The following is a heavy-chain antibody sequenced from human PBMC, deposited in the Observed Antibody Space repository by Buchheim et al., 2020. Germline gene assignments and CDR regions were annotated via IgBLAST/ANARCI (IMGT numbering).Heavy chain of an antibody. CDR1: GGSFSGYY. CDR3: ARGIVYDILTGYFYYYYGMDV. Sequence: QVQLQQWGAGLLKPSETLSLTCAVSGGSFSGYYWSWIRQPPGKGLEWIGEINHSGSTNYNPSPKSRVTISVDTSKNKFSLMLSSVTAADTAVYYCARGIVYDILTGYFYYYYGMDVWGQGTT. J-gene: IGHJ6*02. V-gene: IGHV4-34*01. CDR2: INHSGST. D-gene: IGHD3-9*01.